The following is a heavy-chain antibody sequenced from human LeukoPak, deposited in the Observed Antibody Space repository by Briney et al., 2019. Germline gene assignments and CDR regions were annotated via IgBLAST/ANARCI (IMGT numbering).Heavy chain of an antibody. J-gene: IGHJ4*02. D-gene: IGHD4-17*01. Sequence: PGGSLRLSCAASGFTFSSYGMHWVRQAPGKGLEWVAVISYDGSNKYYADSVKGRFTISRHNSKNTLYLQMNSLRGEDTAVYYCATIGGDYVSFDNWGQGTLVTVTS. CDR1: GFTFSSYG. V-gene: IGHV3-30*03. CDR3: ATIGGDYVSFDN. CDR2: ISYDGSNK.